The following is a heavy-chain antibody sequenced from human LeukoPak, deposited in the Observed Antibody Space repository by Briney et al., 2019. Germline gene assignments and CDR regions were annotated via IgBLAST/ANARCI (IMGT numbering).Heavy chain of an antibody. CDR3: ARTTYYDFWSGRSGAFDI. Sequence: PSETLSLTCTVSGVSISSYYWTWIRQPPGKGLEWIGYIYYSGTTYYSPSLKSRVTISLDTSKNKFSLNLTSVSVADTAVYYCARTTYYDFWSGRSGAFDIWGQGTMVTVSS. CDR1: GVSISSYY. CDR2: IYYSGTT. J-gene: IGHJ3*02. V-gene: IGHV4-59*01. D-gene: IGHD3-3*01.